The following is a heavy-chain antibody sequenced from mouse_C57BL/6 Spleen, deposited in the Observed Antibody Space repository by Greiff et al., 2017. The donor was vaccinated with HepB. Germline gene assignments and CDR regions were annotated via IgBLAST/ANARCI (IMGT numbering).Heavy chain of an antibody. CDR1: GFSLTSYG. D-gene: IGHD4-1*01. CDR2: IWSGGST. Sequence: VKLVESGPGLVQPSQSLSITCTVSGFSLTSYGVHWVRQSPGKGLEWLGVIWSGGSTDYNAAFISRLSISKDNSKSQVFFKMNSLQADDTAIYYCAGNGWDGYYFDYWGQGTTLTVSS. CDR3: AGNGWDGYYFDY. J-gene: IGHJ2*01. V-gene: IGHV2-2*01.